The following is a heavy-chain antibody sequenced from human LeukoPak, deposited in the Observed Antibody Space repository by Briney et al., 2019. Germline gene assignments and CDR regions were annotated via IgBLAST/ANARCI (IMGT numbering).Heavy chain of an antibody. J-gene: IGHJ5*02. CDR3: ARRISMVRGVIKNWFDP. D-gene: IGHD3-10*01. CDR1: GGSISSYY. CDR2: IYYSGST. Sequence: SETLSLTCTVSGGSISSYYWSWIRQPPGKGLEWIGSIYYSGSTYYNPSLKSRVTISVDTSKNQFSLKLSSVTAADMAVYYCARRISMVRGVIKNWFDPWGQGTLVTVSS. V-gene: IGHV4-59*05.